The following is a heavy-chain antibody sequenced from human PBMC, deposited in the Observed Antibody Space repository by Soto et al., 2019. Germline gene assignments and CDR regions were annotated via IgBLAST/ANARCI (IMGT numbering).Heavy chain of an antibody. V-gene: IGHV3-9*01. CDR3: AKDMAGIAAAGGYYYGMDV. Sequence: EVQLVESGGGLVQPGRSLRLSCAASGFTFDDYAMHWARQAPGKGLEWVSGISWNSGSIGYADSVKGRFTISRDNAKNSLYLQMNSLRAEDTALYYCAKDMAGIAAAGGYYYGMDVWGQGTTVTVSS. CDR2: ISWNSGSI. D-gene: IGHD6-13*01. J-gene: IGHJ6*02. CDR1: GFTFDDYA.